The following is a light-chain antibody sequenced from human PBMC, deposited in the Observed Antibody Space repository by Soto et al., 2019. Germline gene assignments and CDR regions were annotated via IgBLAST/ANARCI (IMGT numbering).Light chain of an antibody. CDR3: QQYNKWPLT. V-gene: IGKV3-15*01. Sequence: EIVLTQSPGTLSLSPGEGATLSCRASQSISSNFLAWYQQKRGQAPRLLIYGASTRATGIPVRFSGSASETEFTLTISSLQSEDFTVYYCQQYNKWPLTFGQGTKVDIK. CDR2: GAS. CDR1: QSISSNF. J-gene: IGKJ1*01.